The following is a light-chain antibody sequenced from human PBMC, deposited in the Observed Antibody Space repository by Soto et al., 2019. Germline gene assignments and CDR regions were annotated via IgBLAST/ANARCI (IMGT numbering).Light chain of an antibody. V-gene: IGKV3-20*01. CDR1: QSVSSSY. Sequence: EIVLTQSPGTLSLSPGERATLSCRASQSVSSSYLAWCQQKPGQAPRLLIYGASSRATGIPDRFSGSGSGTDFTLTISRLEPEDFAVYYCQQYGSSPYTFGQGNKLEIK. J-gene: IGKJ2*01. CDR2: GAS. CDR3: QQYGSSPYT.